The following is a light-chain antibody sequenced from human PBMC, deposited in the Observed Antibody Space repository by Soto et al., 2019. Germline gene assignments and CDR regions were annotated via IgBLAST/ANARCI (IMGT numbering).Light chain of an antibody. V-gene: IGKV3-15*01. CDR1: QSVSTN. Sequence: IVLTQSPGTLSLSPWEGATLSCRASQSVSTNLAWSQQKPGQGPRLLIFGASTRAIGIPARFSGSGSGTDFTLTISSLQSEDFAVYYCQHYNELPLTFGGGTKVDIK. J-gene: IGKJ4*01. CDR3: QHYNELPLT. CDR2: GAS.